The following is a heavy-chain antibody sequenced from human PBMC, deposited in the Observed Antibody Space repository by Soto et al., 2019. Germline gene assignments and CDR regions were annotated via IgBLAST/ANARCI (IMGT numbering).Heavy chain of an antibody. J-gene: IGHJ3*02. V-gene: IGHV1-2*04. CDR1: GYTFTGYY. CDR2: INPNSGGT. D-gene: IGHD5-18*01. CDR3: ARSGIQLWFFDAFDI. Sequence: GASVKVSCKASGYTFTGYYMHWVRQAPGQGLEWMGWINPNSGGTNYAQKFQGWVTMTRDTSISTAYMELSRLRSDDTAVYYCARSGIQLWFFDAFDIWGQGTMVTVSS.